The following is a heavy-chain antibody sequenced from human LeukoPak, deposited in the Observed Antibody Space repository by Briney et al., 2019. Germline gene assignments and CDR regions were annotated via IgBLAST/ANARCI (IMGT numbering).Heavy chain of an antibody. V-gene: IGHV3-48*04. CDR1: GFTFSSYS. CDR3: ARMERGIAVDY. Sequence: PGGSLRLSCAASGFTFSSYSMNWVRQAPGKGLEWVSYISSSSSTIYYADSVKGRFTISRDNAKNSLYLQMNSLRAEDTAVYYCARMERGIAVDYWGQGTLVTVSS. D-gene: IGHD6-13*01. CDR2: ISSSSSTI. J-gene: IGHJ4*02.